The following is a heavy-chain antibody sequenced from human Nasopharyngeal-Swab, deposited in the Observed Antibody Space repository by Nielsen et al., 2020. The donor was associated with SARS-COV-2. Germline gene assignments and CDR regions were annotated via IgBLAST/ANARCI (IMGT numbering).Heavy chain of an antibody. D-gene: IGHD6-13*01. Sequence: VRQAPRKGLEWVASISGSNNYTYYADPVKGRFTISRDNAKNSLFLQVNSLRAEDTAVYYCAREGGRFSSTWYYYSYGMDVWGQGTTVTVSS. CDR3: AREGGRFSSTWYYYSYGMDV. V-gene: IGHV3-21*06. CDR2: ISGSNNYT. J-gene: IGHJ6*02.